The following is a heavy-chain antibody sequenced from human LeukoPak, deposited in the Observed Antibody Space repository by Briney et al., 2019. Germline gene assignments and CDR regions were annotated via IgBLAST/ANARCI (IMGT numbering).Heavy chain of an antibody. CDR2: INWNGGST. J-gene: IGHJ4*02. CDR3: AKDRGGDYGIDY. CDR1: GFTFDDYG. D-gene: IGHD2-21*02. Sequence: GGSLRLSCAASGFTFDDYGMSWVRQAPGKGLEWVSGINWNGGSTGYAGSVKGRFTISRDNSKNTLYLRMNSLRAEDTAVYYCAKDRGGDYGIDYWGQGTLVTVSS. V-gene: IGHV3-20*04.